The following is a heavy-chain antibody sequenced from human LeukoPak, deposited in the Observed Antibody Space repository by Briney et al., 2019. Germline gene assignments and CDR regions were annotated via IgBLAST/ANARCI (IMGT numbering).Heavy chain of an antibody. V-gene: IGHV4-59*08. CDR3: ARARIAVTGTGINLDWFDP. CDR2: IYYSGST. J-gene: IGHJ5*02. CDR1: GGSISSYY. Sequence: SETLSLTRTVSGGSISSYYWSWIRQPPGKGLEWIGYIYYSGSTNYNPSLKSRVTISVDTSKNQFSLKLSSVTAADTAVYYCARARIAVTGTGINLDWFDPWGQGTLVTVSS. D-gene: IGHD6-19*01.